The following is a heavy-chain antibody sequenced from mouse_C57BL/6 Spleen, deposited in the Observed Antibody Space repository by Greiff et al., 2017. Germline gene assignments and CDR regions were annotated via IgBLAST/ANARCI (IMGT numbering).Heavy chain of an antibody. V-gene: IGHV1-55*01. J-gene: IGHJ2*01. CDR3: ARWDPTTPPDY. CDR1: GYTFTSYW. D-gene: IGHD1-1*01. CDR2: IYPGSGST. Sequence: VQLQQPGAELVKPGASVKMSCKASGYTFTSYWITWVKQRPGQGLEWIGDIYPGSGSTNYNEKFKSKATLTVDTSSSTAYMQPSSLTSEDSAVYYCARWDPTTPPDYWGQGTTLTVSS.